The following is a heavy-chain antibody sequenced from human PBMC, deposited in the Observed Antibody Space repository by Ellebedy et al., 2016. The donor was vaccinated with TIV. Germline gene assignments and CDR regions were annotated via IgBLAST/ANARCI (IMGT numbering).Heavy chain of an antibody. V-gene: IGHV1-2*02. CDR3: ARVGSIAVAGTGFDY. J-gene: IGHJ4*02. CDR2: INPNSGGT. Sequence: ASVKVSCXASGYTFTGYYMHWVRQAPGQGLEWMGWINPNSGGTNYAQKFQGRVTMTTDTSTSTAYMELRSLRSDDTAVYYCARVGSIAVAGTGFDYWGQGTLVTVSS. CDR1: GYTFTGYY. D-gene: IGHD6-19*01.